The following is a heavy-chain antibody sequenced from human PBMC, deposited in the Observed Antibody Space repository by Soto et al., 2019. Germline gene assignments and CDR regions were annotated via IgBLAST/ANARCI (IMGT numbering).Heavy chain of an antibody. Sequence: SESLSLTCPVSGGSVSSGSYYWGWVRQPPGKGLEWVGYIYCSRTTNYNPYLKGRVTRSVDTPKKQFPRKLSSVTAAETAVYYCARDDIGEPQCDLWGQRTQVTVSS. J-gene: IGHJ4*02. CDR3: ARDDIGEPQCDL. CDR2: IYCSRTT. V-gene: IGHV4-61*01. D-gene: IGHD3-10*01. CDR1: GGSVSSGSYY.